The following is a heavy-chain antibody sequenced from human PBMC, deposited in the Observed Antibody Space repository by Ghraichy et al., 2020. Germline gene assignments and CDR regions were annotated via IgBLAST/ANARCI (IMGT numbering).Heavy chain of an antibody. Sequence: ASVKVSCKASGYTFTTYYIHWVRLAPGQGLEWMGLINPSPGITTYSQKFQGRVTMTRDTSTSTVYLELSSLRSEDTAVYFCARVDPVEVAATWAFDYWGQGTLVTVSS. V-gene: IGHV1-46*01. D-gene: IGHD6-19*01. CDR3: ARVDPVEVAATWAFDY. CDR2: INPSPGIT. CDR1: GYTFTTYY. J-gene: IGHJ4*02.